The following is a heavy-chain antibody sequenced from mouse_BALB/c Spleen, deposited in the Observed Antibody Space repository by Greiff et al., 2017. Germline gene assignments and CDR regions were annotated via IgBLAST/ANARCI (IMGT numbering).Heavy chain of an antibody. CDR1: GYTFTNYW. CDR2: IYPGGGYT. J-gene: IGHJ3*01. CDR3: ARSHYGNSFAY. D-gene: IGHD2-1*01. V-gene: IGHV1-63*02. Sequence: QVQLQQSGAELVRPGTSVKISCKASGYTFTNYWLGWVKQRPGHGLEWIGDIYPGGGYTNYNEKFKGKATLTADTSSSTAYMQLSSLTSEDSAVYFCARSHYGNSFAYWGQGTLVTVSA.